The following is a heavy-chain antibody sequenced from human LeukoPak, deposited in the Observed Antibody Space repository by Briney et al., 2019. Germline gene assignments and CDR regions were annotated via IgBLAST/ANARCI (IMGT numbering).Heavy chain of an antibody. CDR3: ATGRGIYGSGRFRGMDV. V-gene: IGHV4-59*01. CDR1: GGSISSYY. CDR2: IYYSGST. D-gene: IGHD3-10*01. Sequence: SETLSLTCTVSGGSISSYYWSWIRQPPGKGLEWIGYIYYSGSTNYNPSLKSRVTISVDTSKNQFSLKLSSVTAADTAVYYCATGRGIYGSGRFRGMDVWGQGTTVTVSS. J-gene: IGHJ6*02.